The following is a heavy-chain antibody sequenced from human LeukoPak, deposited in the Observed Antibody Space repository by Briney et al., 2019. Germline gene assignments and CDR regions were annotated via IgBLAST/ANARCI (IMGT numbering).Heavy chain of an antibody. J-gene: IGHJ4*02. CDR3: SRLWFGEYS. Sequence: KAGGSLRLSCATSGFTFSNAWMSWVRQAPGQGLEWVGRTKSISDGGTMDYAAPVKGRFTISRDDSKNTLYLQMNSLKIEDTAVYYCSRLWFGEYSWGQGTLVTVSS. V-gene: IGHV3-15*01. CDR1: GFTFSNAW. D-gene: IGHD3-10*01. CDR2: TKSISDGGTM.